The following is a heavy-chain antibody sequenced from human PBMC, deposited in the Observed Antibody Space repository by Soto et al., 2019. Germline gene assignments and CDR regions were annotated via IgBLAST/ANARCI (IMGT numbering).Heavy chain of an antibody. Sequence: GGSLRLSCAASGFTFSSYAMSWVRQAPGKGLEWVSAISGSGGSTYYADSVKGRFTISRDNSKNTLYLQMNSLRAEDTAVYCCAKDQGYTPGRDAFDIWGQGTMVTVSS. CDR1: GFTFSSYA. J-gene: IGHJ3*02. CDR3: AKDQGYTPGRDAFDI. CDR2: ISGSGGST. V-gene: IGHV3-23*01. D-gene: IGHD3-16*02.